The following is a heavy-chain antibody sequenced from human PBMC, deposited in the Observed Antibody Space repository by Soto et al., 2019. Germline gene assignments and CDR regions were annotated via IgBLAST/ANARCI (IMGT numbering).Heavy chain of an antibody. V-gene: IGHV4-31*03. CDR2: IYYSGST. CDR1: GGSISSGGYY. Sequence: SETLSLTCTVSGGSISSGGYYWSWIRQHPGKGLEWIGYIYYSGSTYYNPSLKSRVTISVDTSKNQFSLKLSSVTAADTAVYYCARVGMIVMRAFDIWGQGTMVTVSS. CDR3: ARVGMIVMRAFDI. D-gene: IGHD3-22*01. J-gene: IGHJ3*02.